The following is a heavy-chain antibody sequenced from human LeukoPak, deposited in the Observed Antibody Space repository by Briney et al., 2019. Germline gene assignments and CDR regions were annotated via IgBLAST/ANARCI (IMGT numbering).Heavy chain of an antibody. D-gene: IGHD6-6*01. CDR2: ISSSSSYI. Sequence: PGGSLRLSCAASGFTFSNFWMSWVRQAPGKGLEWVSSISSSSSYIYYADSVKGRFTISRDNAKNSLYLQMNSLRAEDTAVYYCARGGSSLFVEFDYWGQGTLVTVSS. CDR1: GFTFSNFW. J-gene: IGHJ4*02. CDR3: ARGGSSLFVEFDY. V-gene: IGHV3-21*01.